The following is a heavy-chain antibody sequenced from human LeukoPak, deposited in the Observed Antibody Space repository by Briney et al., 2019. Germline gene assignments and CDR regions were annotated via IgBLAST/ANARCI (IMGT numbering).Heavy chain of an antibody. J-gene: IGHJ4*02. D-gene: IGHD2/OR15-2a*01. CDR1: GGSISISSDY. Sequence: SETLSLTCTVSGGSISISSDYWGWIRQPPGKGLGWIGDIYYSGTTNYSPSLKSRVTMSVDTSKNQFSLKLNSATAADTAVYYCARRLSTRSYYLDDWGQGTLVTVSS. CDR3: ARRLSTRSYYLDD. CDR2: IYYSGTT. V-gene: IGHV4-39*01.